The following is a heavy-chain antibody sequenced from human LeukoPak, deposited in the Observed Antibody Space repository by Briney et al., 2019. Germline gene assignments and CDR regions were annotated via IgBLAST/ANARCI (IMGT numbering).Heavy chain of an antibody. J-gene: IGHJ6*03. D-gene: IGHD2-2*01. CDR3: AKDAQLLFYYYYYMDV. CDR2: ISYDGSNK. CDR1: GFTFSSYG. V-gene: IGHV3-30*18. Sequence: GGSLRLSCAASGFTFSSYGMHWVRQAPGKGLEWVAVISYDGSNKYYADSVKGRFTISRDNSKNTLYLQMNSLRAEDTAVYYCAKDAQLLFYYYYYMDVWGKGTTVTISS.